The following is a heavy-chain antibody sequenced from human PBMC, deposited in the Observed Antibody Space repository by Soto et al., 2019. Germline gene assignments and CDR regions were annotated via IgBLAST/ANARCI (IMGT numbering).Heavy chain of an antibody. Sequence: ASVKVSCKASGYTSTSYDINWVRQATGKGLEWMGWMNPHSGKTGNAQKFQGRVTMTRNTSLSTAYMELSSLTSEDTAVYYLARRVVPAAGEFGMDVWGQGTTVTVSS. D-gene: IGHD2-2*01. CDR2: MNPHSGKT. V-gene: IGHV1-8*01. CDR3: ARRVVPAAGEFGMDV. J-gene: IGHJ6*02. CDR1: GYTSTSYD.